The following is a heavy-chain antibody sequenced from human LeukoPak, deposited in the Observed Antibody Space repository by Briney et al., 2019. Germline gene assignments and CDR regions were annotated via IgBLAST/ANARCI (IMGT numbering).Heavy chain of an antibody. J-gene: IGHJ4*02. D-gene: IGHD6-13*01. V-gene: IGHV3-15*01. CDR3: TTEFYSSSWEDY. Sequence: GGSLRLSCAASGFTFSSYAMSWVRQAPGKGLEWVGRIKSKTDGGTTDYAAPVKGRFTISRDDSKNTLYLQMNSLKTEDTAVYYCTTEFYSSSWEDYWGQGTLVTVSS. CDR1: GFTFSSYA. CDR2: IKSKTDGGTT.